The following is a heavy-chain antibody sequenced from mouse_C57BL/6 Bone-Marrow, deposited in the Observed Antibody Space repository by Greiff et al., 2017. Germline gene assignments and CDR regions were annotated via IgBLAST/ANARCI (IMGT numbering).Heavy chain of an antibody. CDR1: GYSFTGYF. J-gene: IGHJ2*01. D-gene: IGHD2-4*01. CDR2: ITPYNGDT. V-gene: IGHV1-20*01. CDR3: ARSTRITAYYFDY. Sequence: EVQLVESGPELVKPGDSVKISCKASGYSFTGYFMNWVMQSHGQSLEWIGRITPYNGDTFYNQKFKGKATLTVDTSSSTAHMELRSLTSADSAVYDGARSTRITAYYFDYWGQGTTLTVSS.